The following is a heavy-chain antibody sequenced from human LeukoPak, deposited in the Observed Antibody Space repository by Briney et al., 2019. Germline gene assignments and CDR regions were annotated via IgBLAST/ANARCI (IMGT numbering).Heavy chain of an antibody. CDR2: IYTSGST. Sequence: SETLSLTCTVSGGSISSGSYYWSWIRQPAGKGLEWIGRIYTSGSTNYNPSLKSRVTISVDTSRNQFSLKLSSVTAADTAVYYCARDTPNYYGSGSHYSYYYYMDVWGKGTTVTISS. J-gene: IGHJ6*03. CDR3: ARDTPNYYGSGSHYSYYYYMDV. V-gene: IGHV4-61*02. D-gene: IGHD3-10*01. CDR1: GGSISSGSYY.